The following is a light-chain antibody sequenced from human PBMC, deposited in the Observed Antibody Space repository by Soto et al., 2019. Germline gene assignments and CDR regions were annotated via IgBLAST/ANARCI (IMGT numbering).Light chain of an antibody. CDR2: GAS. J-gene: IGKJ1*01. CDR1: QSVSNSY. V-gene: IGKV3-20*01. CDR3: QQYGSSTRT. Sequence: EIVLTQSPGTLSLSPGERATLSCRASQSVSNSYLAWYQQKLGQAPRLLIYGASTRAPGIPDRFSGSGSGTDFTLTISRLEPEDFALYYCQQYGSSTRTFGLGTKVEIK.